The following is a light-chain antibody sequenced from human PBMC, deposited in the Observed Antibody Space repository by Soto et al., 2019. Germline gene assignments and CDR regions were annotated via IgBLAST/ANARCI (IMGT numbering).Light chain of an antibody. CDR1: STDFVSYNR. CDR3: SLYTSENTYV. CDR2: EAS. J-gene: IGLJ1*01. Sequence: QSVLTQPPSVSGSPGQSVTISCTGTSTDFVSYNRVSWYQQPPGTAPKLIIYEASNRPSGVPVRFSGSKSGNTASLTISGLQAADEADYYCSLYTSENTYVFGTGTKVTVL. V-gene: IGLV2-18*01.